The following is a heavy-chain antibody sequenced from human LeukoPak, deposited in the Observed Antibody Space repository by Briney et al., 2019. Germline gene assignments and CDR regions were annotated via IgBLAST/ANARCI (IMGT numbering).Heavy chain of an antibody. CDR2: INWNGGST. Sequence: GGSLRLSCAASAFTFSTYSMNWVRQAPGKGLEWASGINWNGGSTGYADSVKGRFTISRDNAKNSLYLQMNSLRAEDTALYYCARNFGGGDSSGPYSWGQGAQVTVSS. V-gene: IGHV3-20*04. J-gene: IGHJ4*02. D-gene: IGHD3-22*01. CDR1: AFTFSTYS. CDR3: ARNFGGGDSSGPYS.